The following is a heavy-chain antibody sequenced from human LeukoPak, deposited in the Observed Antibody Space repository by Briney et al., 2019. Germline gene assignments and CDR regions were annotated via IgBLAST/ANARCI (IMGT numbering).Heavy chain of an antibody. Sequence: GGSLRLSCAASGFTFSSYSMNWVRQALGKGLNWVSSISSISSHIYYADSVKGRFTISRDNAKNSLYLQMNSLRAEDTAVYYCAAFDIWGQGTMVTVSS. CDR1: GFTFSSYS. CDR2: ISSISSHI. J-gene: IGHJ3*02. CDR3: AAFDI. V-gene: IGHV3-21*01.